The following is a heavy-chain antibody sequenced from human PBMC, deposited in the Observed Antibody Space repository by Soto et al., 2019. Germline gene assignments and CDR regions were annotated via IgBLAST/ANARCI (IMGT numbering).Heavy chain of an antibody. D-gene: IGHD3-22*01. CDR1: GFTFSNYA. V-gene: IGHV3-48*02. CDR3: ASRGGNYESGGQRVDV. J-gene: IGHJ3*01. CDR2: ISSSSTTI. Sequence: EVQLTESGGGLVQPGGSLRLSCTASGFTFSNYAMNWVRQAPGQGLEWVSYISSSSTTIYYADSVKGRFTISRDNAKNSLYLQMTSLREEDTAMYYCASRGGNYESGGQRVDVWGPGTKVNVSS.